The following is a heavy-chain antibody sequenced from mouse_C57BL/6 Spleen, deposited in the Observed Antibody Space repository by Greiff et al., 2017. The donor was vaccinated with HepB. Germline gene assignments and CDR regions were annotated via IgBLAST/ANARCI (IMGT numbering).Heavy chain of an antibody. CDR1: GYSFTDYN. J-gene: IGHJ2*01. CDR2: INPNYGTT. Sequence: VQLKQSGPELVKPGASVKISCKASGYSFTDYNMNWVKQSNGKSLEWIGVINPNYGTTSYNQKFKGKATLTVDQSSSTAYMQLNSLTSEDSAVYYCASLPTVVATDYFDYWGQGTTLTVSS. D-gene: IGHD1-1*01. V-gene: IGHV1-39*01. CDR3: ASLPTVVATDYFDY.